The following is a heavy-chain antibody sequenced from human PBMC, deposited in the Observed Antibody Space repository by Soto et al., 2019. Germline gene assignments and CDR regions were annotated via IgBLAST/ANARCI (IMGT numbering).Heavy chain of an antibody. CDR2: IGKSGDT. D-gene: IGHD3-10*01. CDR1: GFTFSSYD. CDR3: ARGSYGLGGQHPHNGFDP. J-gene: IGHJ5*02. V-gene: IGHV3-13*04. Sequence: EVPLVESGGGLVQPGGSLRLSCAASGFTFSSYDMHWVRQATGKGLEWVSAIGKSGDTYYSDSVKGRFTISRENAKNSSARQMDSLRAGDTALYYCARGSYGLGGQHPHNGFDPWGPGTRVTVSS.